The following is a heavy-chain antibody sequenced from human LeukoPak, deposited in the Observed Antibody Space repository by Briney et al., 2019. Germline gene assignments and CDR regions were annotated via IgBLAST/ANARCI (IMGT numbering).Heavy chain of an antibody. V-gene: IGHV3-23*01. Sequence: GSLRLSRAASGFTFSSYAMSWVRQAPGKGLEWVSAISGSGGSTYYADSVKGRFTISRDKSKNTLYLQMNSLRAEDTAVYYCARAAGWLPTEYFQHWGQGTLVTVSS. CDR1: GFTFSSYA. CDR3: ARAAGWLPTEYFQH. J-gene: IGHJ1*01. D-gene: IGHD5-24*01. CDR2: ISGSGGST.